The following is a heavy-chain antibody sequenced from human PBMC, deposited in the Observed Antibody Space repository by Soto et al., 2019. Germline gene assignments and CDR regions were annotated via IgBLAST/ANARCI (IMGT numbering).Heavy chain of an antibody. CDR3: ARGMGEYYYDSSDEGFDY. V-gene: IGHV1-69*01. CDR1: GGTFSSYA. Sequence: QVQLVQSGAEVKKPGSSVKVSCKASGGTFSSYAISWVRQAPGQGLEWMGGIIPIFGTANYAQKFQGRVTITADESTSTAYMELSSLRSEDTAVYYCARGMGEYYYDSSDEGFDYWGQGTLVTVSS. CDR2: IIPIFGTA. J-gene: IGHJ4*02. D-gene: IGHD3-22*01.